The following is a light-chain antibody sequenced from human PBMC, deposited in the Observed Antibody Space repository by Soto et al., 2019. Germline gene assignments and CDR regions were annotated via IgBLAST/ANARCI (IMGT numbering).Light chain of an antibody. CDR3: CSYAGTSTHTV. CDR2: EVS. CDR1: SSDVGSYKL. J-gene: IGLJ7*01. Sequence: QSVLTQPASVSGSPGQSINISCTGTSSDVGSYKLVSWYQQHPGKAPKLMISEVSKRPSGISDRFSGSKSGSTASLTISGLQAEDEADYYCCSYAGTSTHTVFGGGTQLTVL. V-gene: IGLV2-23*02.